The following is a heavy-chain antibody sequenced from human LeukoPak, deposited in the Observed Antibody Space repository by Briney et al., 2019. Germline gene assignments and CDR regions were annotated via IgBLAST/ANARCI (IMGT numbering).Heavy chain of an antibody. V-gene: IGHV4-34*01. D-gene: IGHD3-10*01. CDR1: GGSFSGYY. CDR3: ARRFLRRWFDP. Sequence: KPSETLSLTCAVYGGSFSGYYWSWIRQPPGKGLEWIGEINHSGSTNYNPSLKSRVTISVDTSKNQFSLKLSSVTAADTAVYYCARRFLRRWFDPWGQGTLVTVSS. CDR2: INHSGST. J-gene: IGHJ5*02.